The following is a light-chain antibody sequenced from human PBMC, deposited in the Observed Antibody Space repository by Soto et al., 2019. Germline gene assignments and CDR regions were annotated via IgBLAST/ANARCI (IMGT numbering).Light chain of an antibody. CDR3: QQYSTLPHT. CDR1: QSVTNRY. V-gene: IGKV3-20*01. Sequence: ENVLTQSPGILSLSPGERATLSCRATQSVTNRYFAWYQQKPGQAPRLLIYGISSRATDIPDRFSGSGPGTDFTLTISRLEPEDFVVYYCQQYSTLPHTFGQGTKLEVK. CDR2: GIS. J-gene: IGKJ2*01.